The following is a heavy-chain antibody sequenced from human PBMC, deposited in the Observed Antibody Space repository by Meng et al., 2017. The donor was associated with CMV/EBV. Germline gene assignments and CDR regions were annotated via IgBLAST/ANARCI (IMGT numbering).Heavy chain of an antibody. D-gene: IGHD1-1*01. CDR2: IYYSGST. Sequence: SETLSLTCTVSGGSISSYYWSWIRQPPGKGLEWIGYIYYSGSTNYNPSLKSRVTISVDTSKNQFSLKLSSVTAADTAVYYCERELEPSYGMDVWGQGTTVTVSS. V-gene: IGHV4-59*01. CDR3: ERELEPSYGMDV. CDR1: GGSISSYY. J-gene: IGHJ6*02.